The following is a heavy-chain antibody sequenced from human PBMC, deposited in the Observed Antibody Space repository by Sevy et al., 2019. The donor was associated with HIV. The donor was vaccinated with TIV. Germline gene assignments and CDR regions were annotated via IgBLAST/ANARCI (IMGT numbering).Heavy chain of an antibody. D-gene: IGHD2-21*01. CDR3: ARVAGGENYEYGIDV. CDR2: VYYVGNS. Sequence: SETLSLTCTVSGGSITSSGHYWGWIRQSPGKGLEWIGAVYYVGNSYANPSLTSRVSISADTSKNLFYLSLTSLTAADAAIYYCARVAGGENYEYGIDVWGLGTSVTVSS. V-gene: IGHV4-39*01. CDR1: GGSITSSGHY. J-gene: IGHJ6*02.